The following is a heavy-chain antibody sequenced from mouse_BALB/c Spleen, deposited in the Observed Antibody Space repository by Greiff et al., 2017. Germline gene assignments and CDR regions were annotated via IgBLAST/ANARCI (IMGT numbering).Heavy chain of an antibody. J-gene: IGHJ2*01. CDR1: GYTFTDYV. Sequence: VQLQQSGPELVKPGASVKMSCKASGYTFTDYVISWVKQGTGQGLEWIGEIYPGRGSTYYNEKFKGKATLTADKSSNTDYMQLSSLTSEESAVYFSARDYGSSEAFDYWGQGTTLTVSS. CDR3: ARDYGSSEAFDY. D-gene: IGHD1-1*01. CDR2: IYPGRGST. V-gene: IGHV1-77*01.